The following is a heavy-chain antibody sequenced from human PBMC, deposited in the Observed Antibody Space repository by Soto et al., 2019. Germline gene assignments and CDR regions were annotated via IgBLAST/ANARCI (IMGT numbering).Heavy chain of an antibody. D-gene: IGHD6-6*01. CDR1: GYSLSSYW. CDR3: ARQSSAIWFDP. CDR2: IYPGDSDT. Sequence: PRGALKISCKGSGYSLSSYWVGRGRQMPGKGLEWMGIIYPGDSDTRYSPSFQGQVTISADKSISTAYLQWSSLKASDTAMYYCARQSSAIWFDPWGQGTLVTVSS. V-gene: IGHV5-51*01. J-gene: IGHJ5*02.